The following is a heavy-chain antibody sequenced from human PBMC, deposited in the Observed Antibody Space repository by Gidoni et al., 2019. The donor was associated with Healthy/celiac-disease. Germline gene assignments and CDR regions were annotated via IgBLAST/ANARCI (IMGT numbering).Heavy chain of an antibody. J-gene: IGHJ4*02. Sequence: EVQLLESGGGLVQPGGSLRPSCAASGFTFSSYAMSWVRQAPGKGLEWVSAISGSGGSTYYADSVKGRFTISRDNSKNTLYLQMNSLRAEDTAVYYCHRPGIQLWSDYWGQGTLVTVSS. CDR2: ISGSGGST. CDR3: HRPGIQLWSDY. CDR1: GFTFSSYA. V-gene: IGHV3-23*01. D-gene: IGHD5-18*01.